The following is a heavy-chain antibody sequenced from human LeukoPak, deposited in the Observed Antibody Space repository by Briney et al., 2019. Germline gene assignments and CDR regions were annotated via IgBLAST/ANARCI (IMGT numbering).Heavy chain of an antibody. CDR2: IYYRGNT. Sequence: SETLSLTCTVSGGSISSSSYYWGWIRQPPGKGLEWIGSIYYRGNTYYNPSLKSRVTISVDTSKNQFSLKLSSVTAADTALYYCARDKAAADRSLDYWGQGTLVTVSS. CDR3: ARDKAAADRSLDY. J-gene: IGHJ4*02. D-gene: IGHD6-13*01. CDR1: GGSISSSSYY. V-gene: IGHV4-39*07.